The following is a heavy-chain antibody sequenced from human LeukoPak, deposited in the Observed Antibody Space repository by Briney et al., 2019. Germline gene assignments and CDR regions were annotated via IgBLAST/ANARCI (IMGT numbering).Heavy chain of an antibody. CDR1: GYTFTGYY. CDR2: INPNSGGT. Sequence: ASVKVSCKASGYTFTGYYMHWVRQAPGQGLEWMGRINPNSGGTNYAQKFQGRVTMTRDTSISTAYMELSRLRSDDTAVYYCANSELEYSSGWPIDYWGQGTLVTVSS. V-gene: IGHV1-2*06. J-gene: IGHJ4*02. D-gene: IGHD6-19*01. CDR3: ANSELEYSSGWPIDY.